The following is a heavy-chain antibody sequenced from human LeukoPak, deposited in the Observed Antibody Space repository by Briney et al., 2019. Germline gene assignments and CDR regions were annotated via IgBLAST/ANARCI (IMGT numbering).Heavy chain of an antibody. D-gene: IGHD1-26*01. V-gene: IGHV3-30*18. CDR2: ISYDGSNK. Sequence: PGGSLRLSCAASGFTFSSYGMHWVRQAPGKGLEWVAVISYDGSNKYYADSVKGRFTISRDNSKNTLYLQMNSLRAEDTAVYYCAKGNPRSGSYWSRPIDYWGQGTLVTVSS. CDR1: GFTFSSYG. CDR3: AKGNPRSGSYWSRPIDY. J-gene: IGHJ4*02.